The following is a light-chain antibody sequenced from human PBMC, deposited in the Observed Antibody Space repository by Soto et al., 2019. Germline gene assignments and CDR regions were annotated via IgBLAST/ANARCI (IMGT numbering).Light chain of an antibody. J-gene: IGKJ5*01. V-gene: IGKV3-11*01. CDR2: DAS. Sequence: EIVLTQSPATLSLSAGERATLSCRASQSVSSYLAWYQQKPGQAPRLLIYDASNRATGIPARFSGSGSGTDFTLTISSLEPEDFALYYCQQRSNWPRFGQGTRLEIK. CDR1: QSVSSY. CDR3: QQRSNWPR.